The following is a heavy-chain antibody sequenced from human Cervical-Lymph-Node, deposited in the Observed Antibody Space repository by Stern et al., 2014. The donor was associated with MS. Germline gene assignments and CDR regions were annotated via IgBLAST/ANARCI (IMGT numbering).Heavy chain of an antibody. CDR1: GFVFRRSA. J-gene: IGHJ4*02. Sequence: VQLVESGGGVVQPGRSLRLSCAASGFVFRRSALHWVRQAPGKGLEWVATISYDGRDKYYTDSVKGRVTISRGNSNNTVDLEMNSLRLEDTAVYYCAKGGSGSYLDWGQGSLVTVSS. V-gene: IGHV3-30*04. D-gene: IGHD1-26*01. CDR3: AKGGSGSYLD. CDR2: ISYDGRDK.